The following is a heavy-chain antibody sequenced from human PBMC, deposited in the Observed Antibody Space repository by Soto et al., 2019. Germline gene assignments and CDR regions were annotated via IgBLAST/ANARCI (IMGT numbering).Heavy chain of an antibody. D-gene: IGHD3-3*01. J-gene: IGHJ5*02. Sequence: GASVKVSCKASGYTFTSYAMHWVRQAPGQRLEWMGWINAGNGNTKYSQKFQGRVTITRDTSASTAYMELSSLRSEDTAVYYCARDAEDDFWSGYWFDPWGQGTLVTVS. CDR3: ARDAEDDFWSGYWFDP. CDR2: INAGNGNT. CDR1: GYTFTSYA. V-gene: IGHV1-3*01.